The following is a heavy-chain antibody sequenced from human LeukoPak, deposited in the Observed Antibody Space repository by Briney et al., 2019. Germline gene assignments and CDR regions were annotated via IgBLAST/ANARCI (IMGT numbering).Heavy chain of an antibody. Sequence: GGPLRLSCAASGFTFSSYSMNWVRQAPGKGLEWVSYISSSSSTIYYADSVKGRFTISRDNAKNSLYLQMNSLRAEDTAVYYCAKSTLIVVVPAAPFDYWGQGTLVTVSS. V-gene: IGHV3-48*01. J-gene: IGHJ4*02. D-gene: IGHD2-2*01. CDR1: GFTFSSYS. CDR3: AKSTLIVVVPAAPFDY. CDR2: ISSSSSTI.